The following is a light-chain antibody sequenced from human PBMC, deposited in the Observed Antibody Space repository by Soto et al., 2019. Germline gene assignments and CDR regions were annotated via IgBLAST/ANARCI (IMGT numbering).Light chain of an antibody. Sequence: QSVLTQPASVSASPGQSITISCTGTSSDVGGSNFVSWYQQHPGKPPKLIIYDVATRPSGVSNRFSGSKSGSTASLIISRLQTEDEADYYCVSFTSSTTYVFGSGTKLTV. CDR2: DVA. V-gene: IGLV2-14*03. J-gene: IGLJ1*01. CDR1: SSDVGGSNF. CDR3: VSFTSSTTYV.